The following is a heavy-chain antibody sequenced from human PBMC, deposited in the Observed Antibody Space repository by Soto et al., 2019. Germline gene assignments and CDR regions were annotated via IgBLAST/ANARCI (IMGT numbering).Heavy chain of an antibody. CDR3: AVEVFGQLVPSGYYYYAMDV. V-gene: IGHV1-69*06. J-gene: IGHJ6*02. Sequence: QVQVVQSGAEVKNPGSSVKVSCKASGDTFTKYAFSWVRQAPGQGLEWLGGIIPIFGTPDYAQKFQGRVAIIADKYTSKVYMELSSLRAEDTAVYYCAVEVFGQLVPSGYYYYAMDVWGQGTTVTVSS. CDR2: IIPIFGTP. CDR1: GDTFTKYA. D-gene: IGHD6-6*01.